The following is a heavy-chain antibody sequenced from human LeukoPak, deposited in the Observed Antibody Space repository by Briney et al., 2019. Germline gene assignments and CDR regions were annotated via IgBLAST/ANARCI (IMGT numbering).Heavy chain of an antibody. J-gene: IGHJ4*02. D-gene: IGHD2-2*01. CDR2: MNPNSGNT. CDR1: GYTFTSYD. Sequence: ASVKVSCKASGYTFTSYDINWVRQATGQGLEWMGWMNPNSGNTGYAQKFQGRVTITRDTSISTAYMELSSLRSEDTAVYYCARECTSTSCPFDYWGQGTPVTVSS. CDR3: ARECTSTSCPFDY. V-gene: IGHV1-8*03.